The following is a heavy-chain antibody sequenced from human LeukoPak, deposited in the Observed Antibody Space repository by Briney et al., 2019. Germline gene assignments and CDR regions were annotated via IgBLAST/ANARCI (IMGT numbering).Heavy chain of an antibody. CDR2: IIPIFGTA. V-gene: IGHV1-69*05. Sequence: GASVKVSFKASGFTFIGSDITWVRQAPGQGLEWMGGIIPIFGTANYAQKFQGRVTITTDESTSTAYMELSSLGSEDTAVYYCARRSRITNAFDIWGQGTMVTVSS. D-gene: IGHD3-10*01. CDR3: ARRSRITNAFDI. J-gene: IGHJ3*02. CDR1: GFTFIGSD.